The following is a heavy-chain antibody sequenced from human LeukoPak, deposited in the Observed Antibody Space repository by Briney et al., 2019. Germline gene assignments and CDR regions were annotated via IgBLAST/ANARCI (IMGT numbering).Heavy chain of an antibody. CDR2: INSDGSTT. V-gene: IGHV3-74*01. CDR3: ARRGATRVAFDI. Sequence: LPGGSLRLSCAASGFTFSSYSMNWVRQAPGKGLVWVSRINSDGSTTSYADSVKGRFTISRDNAKNTLYLQMNSLRAEDTAVYYCARRGATRVAFDIWGQGTMVTVSS. CDR1: GFTFSSYS. J-gene: IGHJ3*02. D-gene: IGHD1-26*01.